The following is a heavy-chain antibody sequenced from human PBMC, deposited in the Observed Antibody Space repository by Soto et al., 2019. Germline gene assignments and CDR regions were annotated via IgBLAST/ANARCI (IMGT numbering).Heavy chain of an antibody. D-gene: IGHD3-22*01. CDR2: ISYDGSNK. Sequence: QVQLVESGGGVVQPGRSLRLSCAASGFTFSSYAMHWVRQAPGKGLEWVAVISYDGSNKYYADSVKGRFTISRDNSKNTLYLQMNSLRAEDTAVYYCARDGGDSSGYYGTDYFDYWGQGTLVTVSS. J-gene: IGHJ4*02. V-gene: IGHV3-30-3*01. CDR3: ARDGGDSSGYYGTDYFDY. CDR1: GFTFSSYA.